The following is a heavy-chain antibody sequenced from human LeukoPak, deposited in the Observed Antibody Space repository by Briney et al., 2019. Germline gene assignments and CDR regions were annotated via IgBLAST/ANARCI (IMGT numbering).Heavy chain of an antibody. J-gene: IGHJ4*02. D-gene: IGHD5/OR15-5a*01. CDR2: IYYSGST. CDR1: GGSISSYS. CDR3: ARENGNIMYYFDY. V-gene: IGHV4-59*12. Sequence: SETLSLTCTVSGGSISSYSWSWIRQPPGKGREGIGYIYYSGSTHYKSSLKSRVTISVDTSKNQFSLKLSSVTAADTAVYYCARENGNIMYYFDYWGQGTLVTVSS.